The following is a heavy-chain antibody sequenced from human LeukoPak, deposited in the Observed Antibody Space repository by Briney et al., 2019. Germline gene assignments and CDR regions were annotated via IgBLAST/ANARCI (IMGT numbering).Heavy chain of an antibody. V-gene: IGHV3-21*01. CDR3: VRGDTRDY. CDR1: GFSFSTST. CDR2: IGKTSRDM. Sequence: PGGSLRHSCAASGFSFSTSTMNWVRQAPGKGLEWISSIGKTSRDMYYADPVRGRFTISRDNAKNSLFLLMNSLRVEDTSVYYCVRGDTRDYWGQGTLVTVSS. D-gene: IGHD1-26*01. J-gene: IGHJ4*02.